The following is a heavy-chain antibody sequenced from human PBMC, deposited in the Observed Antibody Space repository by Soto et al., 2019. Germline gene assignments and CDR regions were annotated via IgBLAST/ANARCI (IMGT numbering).Heavy chain of an antibody. D-gene: IGHD2-15*01. CDR1: GFTVSSNY. CDR3: ARDCSGGSCYPALGA. Sequence: LRLSCAASGFTVSSNYMSWVRQAPGKGLEWVSVIYSGGSTYYADSVKGRFTISRDNSKNTLYLQMNSLRAEDTAVYYCARDCSGGSCYPALGAWGQGTLVTVSS. V-gene: IGHV3-53*01. J-gene: IGHJ5*02. CDR2: IYSGGST.